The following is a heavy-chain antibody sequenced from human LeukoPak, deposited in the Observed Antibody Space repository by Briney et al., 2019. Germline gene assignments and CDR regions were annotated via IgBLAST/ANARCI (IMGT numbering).Heavy chain of an antibody. CDR2: INPNSGGT. D-gene: IGHD2-15*01. J-gene: IGHJ4*02. CDR3: ASPQEYCSGGSCYSYDY. Sequence: ASVKVSCKASGYTFTGYYMHWVRQAPGQGLEWMGWINPNSGGTNYAQKFKGRVTMTRDTSITTVYMELSRLRSDDTAVYYCASPQEYCSGGSCYSYDYWGQGTLVTVSS. CDR1: GYTFTGYY. V-gene: IGHV1-2*02.